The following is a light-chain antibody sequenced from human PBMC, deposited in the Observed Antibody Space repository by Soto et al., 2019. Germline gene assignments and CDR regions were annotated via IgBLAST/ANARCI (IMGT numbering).Light chain of an antibody. V-gene: IGKV3-11*01. J-gene: IGKJ1*01. CDR1: QSVSSN. Sequence: EIVLTQSPATLSLSPGERATLSCRASQSVSSNLAWYQQKPGQAPRLLIYDASDRATGIPARFSGSGSGTDFTLTISRLEPEDFAVYYCHQRSNWPPWTFGQGTKVEIK. CDR2: DAS. CDR3: HQRSNWPPWT.